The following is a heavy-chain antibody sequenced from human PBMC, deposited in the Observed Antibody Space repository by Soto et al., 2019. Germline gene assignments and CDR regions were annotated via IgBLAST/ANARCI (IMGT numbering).Heavy chain of an antibody. D-gene: IGHD4-17*01. Sequence: GGSLRLSCAASGFTFSSYAMSWVRQAPGKGLEWVSAISGSGGSTYYADSVKGRFTISRDNSKNTLYLQMNSLRAEDTAVYYCAKDLPTVTTVTTMVYFDYWGQGTLVTVSS. V-gene: IGHV3-23*01. J-gene: IGHJ4*02. CDR2: ISGSGGST. CDR3: AKDLPTVTTVTTMVYFDY. CDR1: GFTFSSYA.